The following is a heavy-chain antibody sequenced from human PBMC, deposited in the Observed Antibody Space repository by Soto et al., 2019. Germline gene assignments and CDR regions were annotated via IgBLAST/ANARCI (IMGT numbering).Heavy chain of an antibody. CDR1: GGSFSGYY. CDR2: INHTGGS. J-gene: IGHJ4*02. V-gene: IGHV4-34*01. Sequence: PSETRSLTCAVSGGSFSGYYWSWVRQPPGKGLEWIGDINHTGGSNYNPSLKSRVMISVDTAKTQFSLNVTSVTAADTAVYYCAREVGYYSANRRNLYSEYWGPGNLVTVSS. D-gene: IGHD2-15*01. CDR3: AREVGYYSANRRNLYSEY.